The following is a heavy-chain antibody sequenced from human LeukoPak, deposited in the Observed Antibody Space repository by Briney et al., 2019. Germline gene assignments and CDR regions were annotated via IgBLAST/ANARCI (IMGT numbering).Heavy chain of an antibody. CDR2: IIPILGIA. CDR1: GGTFSSYA. CDR3: ATRPSSMIVVWWYFDY. D-gene: IGHD3-22*01. Sequence: ASVKVSCKASGGTFSSYAISWVRQAPGQGLEWMGRIIPILGIANYAQKFQGRVTITADKSTSTAYMELSSLRSDDTAMYYCATRPSSMIVVWWYFDYWGQGTLVTVSS. J-gene: IGHJ4*02. V-gene: IGHV1-69*04.